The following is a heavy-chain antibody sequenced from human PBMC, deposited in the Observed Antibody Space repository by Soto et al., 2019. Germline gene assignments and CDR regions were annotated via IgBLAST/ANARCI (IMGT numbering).Heavy chain of an antibody. CDR2: ISSSGSTI. J-gene: IGHJ6*02. CDR3: ARGDPYSSYYYYYGMDV. V-gene: IGHV3-48*03. Sequence: TGGSLRLSCAASGFTFSSYEMNWVRQAPGKGLEWVSYISSSGSTIYYADSVKGRFTISRDNAKNSLYLQMNSLRAEDTAVYYCARGDPYSSYYYYYGMDVWGQGTTVTVSS. D-gene: IGHD4-4*01. CDR1: GFTFSSYE.